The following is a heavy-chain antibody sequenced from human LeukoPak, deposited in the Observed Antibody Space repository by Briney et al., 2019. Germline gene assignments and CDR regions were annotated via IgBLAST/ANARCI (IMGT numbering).Heavy chain of an antibody. D-gene: IGHD5-12*01. V-gene: IGHV3-11*06. CDR2: ISSSSSYT. CDR3: ARAPVATMADY. Sequence: PGGSLRLSCAASGFTFSDYYMSWIRQAPGKGLEWVSYISSSSSYTNYADSVKGRFTISRDNAKNSLYLQMNSLRAEDTAVYYCARAPVATMADYWGQGTLVTVSP. CDR1: GFTFSDYY. J-gene: IGHJ4*02.